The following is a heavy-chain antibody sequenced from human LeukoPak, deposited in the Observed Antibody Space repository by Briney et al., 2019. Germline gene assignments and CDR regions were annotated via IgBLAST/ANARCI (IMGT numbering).Heavy chain of an antibody. D-gene: IGHD3-10*01. CDR3: ARDRDYYGSGSYPFDI. J-gene: IGHJ3*02. CDR2: IRYDGSNK. Sequence: GGSLRLSCAASAFTVSSNYMSWVRQAPGKGLEWVAVIRYDGSNKYYADSVKGRFTISRDNSKNTLYLQMNSLRAEDTAVYYCARDRDYYGSGSYPFDIWGQGTMVTVSS. CDR1: AFTVSSNY. V-gene: IGHV3-33*08.